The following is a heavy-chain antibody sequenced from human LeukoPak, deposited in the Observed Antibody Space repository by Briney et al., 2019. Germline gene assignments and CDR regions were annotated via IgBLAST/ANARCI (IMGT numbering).Heavy chain of an antibody. CDR2: ISYDGSNK. CDR1: GFTFSSYG. J-gene: IGHJ4*02. CDR3: AKPYGSGSYYNGGPDY. V-gene: IGHV3-30*18. Sequence: PGGSLRLSCAASGFTFSSYGMHWVRQAPGKGLEWVAVISYDGSNKYYADSVKGRFTISRDNSKNTLYLQMNSLRAEDTAVYYCAKPYGSGSYYNGGPDYWGQGTLVTVSS. D-gene: IGHD3-10*01.